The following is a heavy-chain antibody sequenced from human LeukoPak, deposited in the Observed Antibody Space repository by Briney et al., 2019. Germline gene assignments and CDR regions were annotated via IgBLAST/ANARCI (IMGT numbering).Heavy chain of an antibody. CDR2: IWYDGSNK. CDR3: ARDTLYSFDY. V-gene: IGHV3-33*01. CDR1: GFTFSSYG. J-gene: IGHJ4*02. Sequence: GGSLRLSCAASGFTFSSYGMHWVRQAPGKGLEGVAVIWYDGSNKYYADSVKGRFTISRDNSKNTLYLQMNSLRAEGTAVYYCARDTLYSFDYWGQGTLVTVSS. D-gene: IGHD1-1*01.